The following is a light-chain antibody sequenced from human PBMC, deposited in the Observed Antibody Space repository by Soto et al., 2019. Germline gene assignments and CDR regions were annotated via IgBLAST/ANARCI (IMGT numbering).Light chain of an antibody. V-gene: IGLV2-14*01. CDR2: DVS. CDR1: SSDFGGYNY. CDR3: SPYSSISPSSV. J-gene: IGLJ1*01. Sequence: QSVLTQPASVSGSLGQSITISCTGTSSDFGGYNYVSWYQQHPGKAPKLMVYDVSNRPSGVSNRFSGSKSGNTATLTISGLQAEDEADYYCSPYSSISPSSVFATGTKVTVL.